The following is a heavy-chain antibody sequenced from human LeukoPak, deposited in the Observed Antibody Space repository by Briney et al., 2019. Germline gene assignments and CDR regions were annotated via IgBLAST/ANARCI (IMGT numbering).Heavy chain of an antibody. V-gene: IGHV3-30-3*01. D-gene: IGHD3-22*01. Sequence: GGSLRLSCAASGFTFSSYAMHWVRQAPGKGLEWVAVISYDGSNKYYADSVKGRFTISRDNSKNTLYLQMNSLRAEDTAVYYCASPEYYYDGSGYYSSYYFDYWGQGTLVTVSS. CDR1: GFTFSSYA. J-gene: IGHJ4*02. CDR3: ASPEYYYDGSGYYSSYYFDY. CDR2: ISYDGSNK.